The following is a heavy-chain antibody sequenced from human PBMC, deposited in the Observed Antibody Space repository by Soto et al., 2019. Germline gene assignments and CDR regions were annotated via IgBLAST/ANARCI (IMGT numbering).Heavy chain of an antibody. CDR1: GGSISSSSYY. D-gene: IGHD5-12*01. Sequence: SETLSLTCTVSGGSISSSSYYWGWIRQPPGKGLEWIGSIYYSGSTYYNPSLKSRVTISVDTSKNQFSLKLSSVTAADTAVYYCARHGRSGYDPSDYYYYYYMDVWGKGTTVTVSS. J-gene: IGHJ6*03. CDR2: IYYSGST. CDR3: ARHGRSGYDPSDYYYYYYMDV. V-gene: IGHV4-39*01.